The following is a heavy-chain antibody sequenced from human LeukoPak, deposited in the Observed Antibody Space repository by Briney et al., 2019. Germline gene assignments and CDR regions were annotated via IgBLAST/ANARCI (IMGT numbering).Heavy chain of an antibody. D-gene: IGHD3-22*01. V-gene: IGHV4-30-2*01. Sequence: SETLSLTCTVSGGSISSGSYSWSWIRQPPGKGLEWIGYIYHSGSTYYNPSLKSRVTISVDRSKNQFSLKLSSVTAADTAVYYCARGGYDSSGYYFFDYWGQGTLVTVSS. CDR1: GGSISSGSYS. CDR2: IYHSGST. CDR3: ARGGYDSSGYYFFDY. J-gene: IGHJ4*02.